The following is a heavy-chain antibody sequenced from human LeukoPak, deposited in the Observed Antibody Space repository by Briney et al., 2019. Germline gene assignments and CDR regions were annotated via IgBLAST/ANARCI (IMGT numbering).Heavy chain of an antibody. Sequence: GGSLRLSCAASGFTFSSYAMHWVRQAPGKGLEYVSAISSNGVSTYYANSVKGRFTISTDNSKNTLYLQMNSLRAEDTAVYYCVRDITYWGQGTVVTVSS. J-gene: IGHJ4*02. CDR3: VRDITY. CDR2: ISSNGVST. D-gene: IGHD3-10*01. V-gene: IGHV3-64*01. CDR1: GFTFSSYA.